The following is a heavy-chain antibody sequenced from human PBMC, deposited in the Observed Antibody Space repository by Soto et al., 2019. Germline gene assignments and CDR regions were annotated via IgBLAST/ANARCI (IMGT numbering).Heavy chain of an antibody. CDR2: IDPSDSYT. CDR1: GYSFTSYW. J-gene: IGHJ6*01. Sequence: GESLKISCKDSGYSFTSYWISWVRQMPGKGLEWMGRIDPSDSYTNYSPSFQGHVTISADKSISTAYLQWSSLKASDTAMYYCARLYYSSGYYYYYVMDVWVAGTTVPVSS. D-gene: IGHD6-19*01. CDR3: ARLYYSSGYYYYYVMDV. V-gene: IGHV5-10-1*01.